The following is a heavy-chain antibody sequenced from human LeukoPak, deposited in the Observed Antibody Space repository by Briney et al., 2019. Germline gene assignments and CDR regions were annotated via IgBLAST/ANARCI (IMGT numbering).Heavy chain of an antibody. CDR3: ASYSSSARSFDY. CDR1: GGSISSGGYS. CDR2: IYHSGST. Sequence: PSETLSLTCAVSGGSISSGGYSWSWIRQPPGKGLEWIGYIYHSGSTYYNPSLKSRVTISVDRSKNQFSLKLSPVTAADTAVYYCASYSSSARSFDYWGQGTLVTVSS. J-gene: IGHJ4*02. D-gene: IGHD6-6*01. V-gene: IGHV4-30-2*01.